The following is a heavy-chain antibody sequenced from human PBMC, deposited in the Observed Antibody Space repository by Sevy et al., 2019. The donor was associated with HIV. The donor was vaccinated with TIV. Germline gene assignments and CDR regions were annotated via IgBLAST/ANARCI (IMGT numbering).Heavy chain of an antibody. J-gene: IGHJ4*02. V-gene: IGHV3-23*01. CDR2: ISGSGGNT. D-gene: IGHD3-3*01. Sequence: ESLKISCAVSGFTFSSYAMSWVRQAPGKGLEWVSGISGSGGNTYYADSVKGRFTISRDNSKNTLYLQMNSLRAEDTAVYYCAKDLRAEWLSFPFDYWGQGTLVTVSS. CDR3: AKDLRAEWLSFPFDY. CDR1: GFTFSSYA.